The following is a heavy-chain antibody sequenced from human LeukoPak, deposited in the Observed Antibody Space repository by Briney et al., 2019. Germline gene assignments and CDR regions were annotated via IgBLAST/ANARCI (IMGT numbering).Heavy chain of an antibody. CDR1: GFTFSSYG. V-gene: IGHV3-30*18. Sequence: PGRSLRLSCAASGFTFSSYGMHWVRQAPGKGLEWVAVISYDGSNKYYADSVKGRFTISRDNSKNTLYLQMNSLRAEDTAVYYCAKSGADTFGGVIAQWGQGTLVTVSS. D-gene: IGHD3-16*02. CDR3: AKSGADTFGGVIAQ. J-gene: IGHJ4*02. CDR2: ISYDGSNK.